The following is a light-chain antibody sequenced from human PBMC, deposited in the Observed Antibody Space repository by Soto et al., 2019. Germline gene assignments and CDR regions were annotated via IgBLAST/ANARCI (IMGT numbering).Light chain of an antibody. Sequence: QSVLTQPPSASGTPGQRVTISCSGSSSNIGSNYVYWYQQLPGTAPKLLIYRNNQRPSGVPDRFSGSKSGTSASLAISGLRSEDEADYYCAAWADSLSGQVFGGGTKLTVL. V-gene: IGLV1-47*01. CDR2: RNN. CDR1: SSNIGSNY. CDR3: AAWADSLSGQV. J-gene: IGLJ2*01.